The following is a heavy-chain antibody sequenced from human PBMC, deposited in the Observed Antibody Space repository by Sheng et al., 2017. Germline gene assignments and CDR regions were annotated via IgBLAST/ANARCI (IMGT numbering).Heavy chain of an antibody. CDR1: GFTFSSYE. V-gene: IGHV3-48*03. CDR3: ARGYCSSSSCYRSRVDY. CDR2: ISSSGSSI. Sequence: EVQVVESGGGLVQPGGSLRLACAASGFTFSSYEMNWVRQAPGKGLEWVSYISSSGSSIYYADSVKGRFTISRDNAKNSLNLQMNSLRAEDTAVYYCARGYCSSSSCYRSRVDYWGQGTLVTVSS. D-gene: IGHD2-2*02. J-gene: IGHJ4*02.